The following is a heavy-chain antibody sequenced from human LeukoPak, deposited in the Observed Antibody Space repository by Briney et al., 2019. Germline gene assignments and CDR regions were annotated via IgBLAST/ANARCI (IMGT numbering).Heavy chain of an antibody. J-gene: IGHJ3*02. Sequence: GGTLRLSCAASGFTFSSYGMSWVRQAPGKGLEWVSAISGSGGSTYYADSVKGRFTISRDNSKNTLYLQMNSLRAEDTAVYYCAKGAHYYDSSGYFFDAFDIWGQGTMVTVSS. CDR2: ISGSGGST. V-gene: IGHV3-23*01. D-gene: IGHD3-22*01. CDR3: AKGAHYYDSSGYFFDAFDI. CDR1: GFTFSSYG.